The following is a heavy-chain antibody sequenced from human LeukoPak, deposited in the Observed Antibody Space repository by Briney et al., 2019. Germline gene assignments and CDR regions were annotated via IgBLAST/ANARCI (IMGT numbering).Heavy chain of an antibody. CDR2: IYTTGST. V-gene: IGHV4-61*02. CDR1: GGSISSGSYY. Sequence: PSQTLSLTSTVSGGSISSGSYYWSWIRQPAGKGLEWIGRIYTTGSTNYNPSLKSRVTISVDTSKNQFSLKLSSVTAADTAMYYCARGGTYCSGGSCYGRVMDVWGKGTTVTVSS. D-gene: IGHD2-15*01. CDR3: ARGGTYCSGGSCYGRVMDV. J-gene: IGHJ6*03.